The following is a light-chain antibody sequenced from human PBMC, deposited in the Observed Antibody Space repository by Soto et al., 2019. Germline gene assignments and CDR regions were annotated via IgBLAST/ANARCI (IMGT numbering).Light chain of an antibody. CDR2: DAS. CDR1: QSVSSY. Sequence: EIVLTQSPATLSLSPGARATLSCRASQSVSSYLAWYQQKTGQAPRLLIYDASNRATGIPARFSGSGSGTDFTLSISSLEPEDFAVYYCQQRSNWPPLTFGGGTKVEIK. J-gene: IGKJ4*01. V-gene: IGKV3-11*01. CDR3: QQRSNWPPLT.